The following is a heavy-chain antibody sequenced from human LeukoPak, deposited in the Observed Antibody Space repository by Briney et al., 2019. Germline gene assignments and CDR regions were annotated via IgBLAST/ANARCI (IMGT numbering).Heavy chain of an antibody. CDR3: ARGVITGTWDAFDI. V-gene: IGHV4-61*08. Sequence: PSETLSLTCTVSGGSISSGGYYWSWIRQPPGKGLEWIGYIYYSGSTNYNPSLKSRVTISVDTSKNQFSLKLSSVTAADTAVYYCARGVITGTWDAFDIWGQGTMVTVSS. CDR2: IYYSGST. J-gene: IGHJ3*02. D-gene: IGHD1-20*01. CDR1: GGSISSGGYY.